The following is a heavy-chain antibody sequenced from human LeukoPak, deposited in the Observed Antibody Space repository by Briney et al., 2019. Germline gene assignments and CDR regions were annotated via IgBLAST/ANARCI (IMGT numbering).Heavy chain of an antibody. CDR1: GGSISSGSYC. D-gene: IGHD6-13*01. CDR3: AREDSSRALDY. V-gene: IGHV4-61*09. Sequence: SETLSLTCTVSGGSISSGSYCWSWIRQPAGKGLERIGHIYTSGSTNYNPSLKSRVTISVDTSKNQFSLKLSSVTAADTAVYYCAREDSSRALDYWGQGTLVTVSS. CDR2: IYTSGST. J-gene: IGHJ4*02.